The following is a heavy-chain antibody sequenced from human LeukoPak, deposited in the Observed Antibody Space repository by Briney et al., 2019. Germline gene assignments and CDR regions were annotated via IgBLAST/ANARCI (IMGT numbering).Heavy chain of an antibody. Sequence: PSETLSLTCTVSGGSISSYYWSWIRQPPGKGLEWIGYTYYSGSTNYNPSLKSRVTISVDTSKNQFSLKLSSVTAADTAVYYCARHVLQRGSGWYGENYYYYYGMDVWGQGTTVTVSS. CDR1: GGSISSYY. V-gene: IGHV4-59*08. J-gene: IGHJ6*02. CDR2: TYYSGST. CDR3: ARHVLQRGSGWYGENYYYYYGMDV. D-gene: IGHD6-19*01.